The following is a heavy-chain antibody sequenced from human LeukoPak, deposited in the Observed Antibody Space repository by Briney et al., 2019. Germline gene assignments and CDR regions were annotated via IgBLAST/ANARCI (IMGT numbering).Heavy chain of an antibody. CDR2: IKEDGSEK. J-gene: IGHJ5*02. Sequence: PGGSLRLSCAASGFTFASYWMTWVRQAPGKGLELVANIKEDGSEKYYVDSVKGRFTISRDNAKNSLYLQINRLRAEDTALYYCVYGGSYYVAWGQGTLVTVSS. CDR3: VYGGSYYVA. V-gene: IGHV3-7*01. D-gene: IGHD1-26*01. CDR1: GFTFASYW.